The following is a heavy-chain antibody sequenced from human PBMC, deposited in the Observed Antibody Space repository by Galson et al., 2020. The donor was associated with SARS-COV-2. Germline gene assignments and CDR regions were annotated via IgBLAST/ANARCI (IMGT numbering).Heavy chain of an antibody. D-gene: IGHD6-13*01. CDR3: ARSPSSSWHTFDC. CDR2: ISNDGRQK. V-gene: IGHV3-30-3*01. Sequence: GGSLRLSCAASGFTFSDYTMHWVRQAPGRVLEWVAVISNDGRQKYYRDSLKGRFTISRDDFKNTLYLQMNSLSGDDSALYYCARSPSSSWHTFDCWGQGTLVTVSS. CDR1: GFTFSDYT. J-gene: IGHJ4*02.